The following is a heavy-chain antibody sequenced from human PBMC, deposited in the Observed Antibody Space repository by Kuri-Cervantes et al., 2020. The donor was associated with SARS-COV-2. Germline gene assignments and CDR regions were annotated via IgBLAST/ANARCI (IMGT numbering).Heavy chain of an antibody. D-gene: IGHD2-2*02. J-gene: IGHJ3*02. CDR3: ARLNTWAFDI. CDR1: GGSISSSSYY. V-gene: IGHV4-39*01. CDR2: IYYSGST. Sequence: GSLRLSCTVSGGSISSSSYYWGWIRQPPGKGLEWIGSIYYSGSTYYNPSLKSRVTISVDTSKNQFSLKLSSVTAADTAVYYCARLNTWAFDIWGQGTMVTVSS.